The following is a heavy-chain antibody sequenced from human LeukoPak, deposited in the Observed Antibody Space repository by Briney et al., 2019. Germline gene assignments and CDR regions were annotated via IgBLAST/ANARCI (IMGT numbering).Heavy chain of an antibody. J-gene: IGHJ4*02. D-gene: IGHD3-22*01. Sequence: PGGSLRLSCAASGFTFRSYAMSWVRQAPGKGLEWVSAISGSGGSTYYADSVKGRFTISRDNSKNTLYLQMNSLRAEDTAVYYCAKDGVRLAYYDSSGLPYYFDYWGQGTLVTVSS. CDR2: ISGSGGST. CDR1: GFTFRSYA. V-gene: IGHV3-23*01. CDR3: AKDGVRLAYYDSSGLPYYFDY.